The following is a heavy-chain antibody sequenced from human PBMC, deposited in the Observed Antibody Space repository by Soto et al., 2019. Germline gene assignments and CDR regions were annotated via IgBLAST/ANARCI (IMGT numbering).Heavy chain of an antibody. D-gene: IGHD6-13*01. CDR3: ARRGYGSRWPNVYMDV. CDR2: ISNNGAHT. J-gene: IGHJ6*03. Sequence: EAQLVESGGGLVQPGGSLRLSCAASGFTFSNYEMQWVRQAPGKGLEYVSGISNNGAHTDYAKSVKGRFTISRDNSENTLYLQMGSLRAEDMALYYCARRGYGSRWPNVYMDVWGKGTTVTDSS. V-gene: IGHV3-64*01. CDR1: GFTFSNYE.